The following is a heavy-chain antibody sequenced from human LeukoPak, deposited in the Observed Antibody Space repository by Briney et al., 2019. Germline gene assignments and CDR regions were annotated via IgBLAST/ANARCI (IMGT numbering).Heavy chain of an antibody. Sequence: GASLQISCKGSGYRFSSYWIGWVSHMPGEGLEWMGIIFPGESETRYSPSVQGQVTISADKSITTAYLQWSSLKASDTAVYYCAKRGSYSSSGYGCFDYWVQGTLVAVSS. CDR3: AKRGSYSSSGYGCFDY. J-gene: IGHJ4*02. CDR1: GYRFSSYW. CDR2: IFPGESET. D-gene: IGHD6-13*01. V-gene: IGHV5-51*01.